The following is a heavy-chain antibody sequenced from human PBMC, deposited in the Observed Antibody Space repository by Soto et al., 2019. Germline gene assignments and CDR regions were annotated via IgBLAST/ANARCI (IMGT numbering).Heavy chain of an antibody. Sequence: QVQLVQSGAEVKKPGASVKVSCKASGYTFTSYDISWVRQAPGQGLEWMGWINAYKGKTNYAQKLQGRVTMTTDTSTSTAYMELRSLTSDDTAVYYCARVRDGGYSRVWGQGTLVTVSS. J-gene: IGHJ4*02. CDR3: ARVRDGGYSRV. CDR2: INAYKGKT. V-gene: IGHV1-18*01. CDR1: GYTFTSYD. D-gene: IGHD2-15*01.